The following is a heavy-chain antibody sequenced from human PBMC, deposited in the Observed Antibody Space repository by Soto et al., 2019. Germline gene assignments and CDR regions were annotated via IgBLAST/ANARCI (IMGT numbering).Heavy chain of an antibody. CDR3: ARDRSNSPDYFDY. D-gene: IGHD6-6*01. V-gene: IGHV4-30-4*01. Sequence: PSGTLSLTCTVSGCSISSYAYYWSWIRQPPGKGLEWIGYIYYSGRTDYNPSLKSRIIISIDTSKNQFSLNLNSVSAADTAVYYCARDRSNSPDYFDYWGQGTLVTVSS. CDR2: IYYSGRT. J-gene: IGHJ4*02. CDR1: GCSISSYAYY.